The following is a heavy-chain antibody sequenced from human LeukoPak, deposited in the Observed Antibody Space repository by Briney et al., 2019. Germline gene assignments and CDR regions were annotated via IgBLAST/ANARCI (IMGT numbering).Heavy chain of an antibody. CDR2: ITGSGSNI. CDR1: GFIFSDYY. V-gene: IGHV3-11*01. CDR3: AKPGARGYFDY. Sequence: PGGSLRLSCVASGFIFSDYYMIWIRQAPGKGLEWISYITGSGSNIYHADSVKGRFTISRDNAKSSLYLQMNSLRAEDTAVYYCAKPGARGYFDYWGQGTLVTVSS. D-gene: IGHD1-26*01. J-gene: IGHJ4*02.